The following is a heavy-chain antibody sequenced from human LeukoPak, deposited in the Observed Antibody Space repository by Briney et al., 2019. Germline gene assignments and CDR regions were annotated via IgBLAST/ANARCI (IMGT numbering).Heavy chain of an antibody. CDR3: AKDFTVTTVSEYFQN. CDR1: GFTFTNYA. Sequence: PGESRSLSCAASGFTFTNYAMTWVGQAPGKGLEWVSTISGRGDSTYYAYSPKGRFTISRDNSKNTLSLQMNSLRAEDTALYYCAKDFTVTTVSEYFQNWGQRTLVTVSS. CDR2: ISGRGDST. V-gene: IGHV3-23*01. J-gene: IGHJ1*01. D-gene: IGHD4-11*01.